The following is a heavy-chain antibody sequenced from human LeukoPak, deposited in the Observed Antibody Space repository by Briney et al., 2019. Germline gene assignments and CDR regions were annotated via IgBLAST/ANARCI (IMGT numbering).Heavy chain of an antibody. Sequence: SQTLSLTCTVSGGSISSGDYYWSWIRQPPGKGLEWIGYIYYSGSTYYNPSLKSRVTISVDTSKNQFSLKLSSVTAADTAVYYCARSYDTLDYFDYWGQGTLVTVSS. CDR3: ARSYDTLDYFDY. V-gene: IGHV4-30-4*01. J-gene: IGHJ4*02. CDR1: GGSISSGDYY. CDR2: IYYSGST. D-gene: IGHD3-9*01.